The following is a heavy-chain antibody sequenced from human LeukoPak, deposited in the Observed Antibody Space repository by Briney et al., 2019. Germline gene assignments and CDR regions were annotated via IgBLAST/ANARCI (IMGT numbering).Heavy chain of an antibody. CDR2: ISAYNGNT. D-gene: IGHD3-16*01. J-gene: IGHJ4*02. Sequence: GASVKVSCKASGYTFTSYGISWVRQAPGQGLEWMGWISAYNGNTNYAQKLQGRVTMTTDTSTSTAYMELSSLRSEDTAVYYCTRDPPGGTYPFDYWGQGTLVTVSS. CDR3: TRDPPGGTYPFDY. CDR1: GYTFTSYG. V-gene: IGHV1-18*01.